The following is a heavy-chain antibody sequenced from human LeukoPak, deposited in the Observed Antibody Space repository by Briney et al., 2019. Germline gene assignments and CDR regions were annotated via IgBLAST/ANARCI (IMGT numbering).Heavy chain of an antibody. CDR1: GFTIRSYA. CDR2: ITSNGGST. J-gene: IGHJ4*02. D-gene: IGHD5-12*01. CDR3: VKGGYSGYDQLDF. Sequence: GGSLRLSCSASGFTIRSYAMHWVRQAPGKGLEYVPAITSNGGSTYYADSVKGRFTISRDNSKNTLYLQMSSLRPEDTAMYYCVKGGYSGYDQLDFWGQGTLVTVSS. V-gene: IGHV3-64D*06.